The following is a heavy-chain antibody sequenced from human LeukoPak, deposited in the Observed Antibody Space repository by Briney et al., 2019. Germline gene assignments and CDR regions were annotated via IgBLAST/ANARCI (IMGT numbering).Heavy chain of an antibody. CDR3: ARVENYYYDTSGYPHLGY. V-gene: IGHV1-2*02. J-gene: IGHJ4*02. D-gene: IGHD3-22*01. CDR1: GYTFTGYY. Sequence: ASVKVSCKASGYTFTGYYMHWVRQAPGQGLEWMGWINPNSGGTNYAQKFQGRVTMTRDTSISTAYMELSRLTSDDTAVYFCARVENYYYDTSGYPHLGYWGQGTLVTVSA. CDR2: INPNSGGT.